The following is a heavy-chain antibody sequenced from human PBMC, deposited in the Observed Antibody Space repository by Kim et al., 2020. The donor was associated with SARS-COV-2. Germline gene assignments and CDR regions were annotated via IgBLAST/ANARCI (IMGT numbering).Heavy chain of an antibody. Sequence: ASVKVSCKASGYTFTSYDINWVRQATGQGLEWMGWMNPNSGNTGYAQKFQGRVTMTRNTSISTAYMELSSLRSEDTAVYYCARSRGGSYWPVWDGMDVWGQGTTVTVSS. CDR3: ARSRGGSYWPVWDGMDV. CDR1: GYTFTSYD. V-gene: IGHV1-8*01. J-gene: IGHJ6*02. CDR2: MNPNSGNT. D-gene: IGHD1-26*01.